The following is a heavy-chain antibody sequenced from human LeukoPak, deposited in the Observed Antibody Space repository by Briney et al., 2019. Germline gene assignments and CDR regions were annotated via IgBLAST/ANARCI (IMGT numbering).Heavy chain of an antibody. J-gene: IGHJ4*02. Sequence: QPGGSLRLSRAASGFTVSSNYRCCVRRAPGKGVEWVSIIYSGGSTYYADSVKGRFTISRDNSKNTLYLQMNSLRAEDTAVYYCARGSFPYYFDYWGQGTLVTVSS. CDR1: GFTVSSNY. V-gene: IGHV3-66*01. CDR2: IYSGGST. CDR3: ARGSFPYYFDY. D-gene: IGHD3-10*01.